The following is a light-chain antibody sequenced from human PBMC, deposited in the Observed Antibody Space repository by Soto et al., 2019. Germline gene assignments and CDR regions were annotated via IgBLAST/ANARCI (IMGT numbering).Light chain of an antibody. CDR3: QHSTPCT. V-gene: IGKV1-39*01. CDR2: AAF. CDR1: QGISTY. Sequence: IQMTQSPSSLSASVGDRVTITCRACQGISTYLNWYHQKPGKAPILLIYAAFRLQSGVPSRVSGSGSETDFTVTISILQPEDFATYSCQHSTPCTFGPGNKVEIK. J-gene: IGKJ1*01.